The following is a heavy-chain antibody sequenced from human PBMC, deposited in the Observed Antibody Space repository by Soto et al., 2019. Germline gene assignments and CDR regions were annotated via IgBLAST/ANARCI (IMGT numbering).Heavy chain of an antibody. CDR1: GYTFTSYD. V-gene: IGHV1-8*01. Sequence: ASVKVSCKASGYTFTSYDINWVRQATGQGLGWMGWMNPNSGNTGYAQKFQGRVTMTRNTSISTAYMELSSLRSEDTAVYYCARGGDIVLMVYARDYYYGMDVWGQGTTVTVSS. CDR2: MNPNSGNT. CDR3: ARGGDIVLMVYARDYYYGMDV. J-gene: IGHJ6*02. D-gene: IGHD2-8*01.